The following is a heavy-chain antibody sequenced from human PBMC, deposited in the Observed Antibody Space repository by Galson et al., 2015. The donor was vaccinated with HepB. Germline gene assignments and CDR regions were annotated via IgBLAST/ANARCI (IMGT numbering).Heavy chain of an antibody. Sequence: SLRLSCAASGFTFSSYSMNWVRQAPGKGLEWVSSISSSSSYIYYADSVKGRFTISRDNAKNSLYLQMNSLRAEDTAVYYCASWEGWELRNYYYGMDVWGQGTTVTVSS. CDR3: ASWEGWELRNYYYGMDV. J-gene: IGHJ6*02. CDR1: GFTFSSYS. D-gene: IGHD1-26*01. V-gene: IGHV3-21*01. CDR2: ISSSSSYI.